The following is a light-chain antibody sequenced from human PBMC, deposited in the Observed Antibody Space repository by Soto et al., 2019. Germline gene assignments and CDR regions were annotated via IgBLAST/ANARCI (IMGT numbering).Light chain of an antibody. Sequence: QSVLTQPPSASGTPGQSLTISCSRSSSNIGSHFVYWYQHLPGTAPKLLIFRDGQRPSGVPARFFGSKSGTSASLAISGLRSEDEADYYCAVWDQSLTGGVFGGGTQLTVL. CDR1: SSNIGSHF. CDR3: AVWDQSLTGGV. CDR2: RDG. V-gene: IGLV1-47*01. J-gene: IGLJ3*02.